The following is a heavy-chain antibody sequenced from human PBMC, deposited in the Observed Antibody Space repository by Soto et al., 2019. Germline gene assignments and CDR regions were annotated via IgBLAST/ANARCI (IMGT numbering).Heavy chain of an antibody. Sequence: ASVKVSCKSSGGTFSSYTISCVRQAPGQGLEWMGRIIPILGIANYAQKFQGRVTITADKSTSTAYMELSSLRSEDTAVYYCASRQYCSSTSCYGTLFDYWGQGTLVTVSS. D-gene: IGHD2-2*01. CDR2: IIPILGIA. CDR1: GGTFSSYT. V-gene: IGHV1-69*02. CDR3: ASRQYCSSTSCYGTLFDY. J-gene: IGHJ4*02.